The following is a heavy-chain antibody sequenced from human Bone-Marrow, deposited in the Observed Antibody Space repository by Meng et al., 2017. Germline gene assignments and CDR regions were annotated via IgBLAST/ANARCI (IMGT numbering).Heavy chain of an antibody. CDR3: AKDNALRYFDWLYH. CDR2: ISGSGDST. CDR1: GFTFSSYA. Sequence: ETLSLTCAASGFTFSSYAMNWVRQTPGKGLGWVSTISGSGDSTYYADSVKGRFTISRDNSKHTLYLQMNSLRAEDTAVYYCAKDNALRYFDWLYHWGQGTLVTVSS. J-gene: IGHJ5*02. D-gene: IGHD3-9*01. V-gene: IGHV3-23*01.